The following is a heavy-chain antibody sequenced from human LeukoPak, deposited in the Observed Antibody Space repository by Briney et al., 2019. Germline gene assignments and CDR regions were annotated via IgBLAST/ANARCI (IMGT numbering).Heavy chain of an antibody. CDR1: GFTFSSYE. D-gene: IGHD4/OR15-4a*01. CDR2: ISSSGSAI. J-gene: IGHJ4*02. CDR3: ARGVLSCCFNY. Sequence: GGSLRLSCAASGFTFSSYEMNWVRQAPGKGLEWVSYISSSGSAIYYADSVKGRFTLSRDNAKNSLYLQMSSLRAEDTAVYYCARGVLSCCFNYWGQGTLVTV. V-gene: IGHV3-48*03.